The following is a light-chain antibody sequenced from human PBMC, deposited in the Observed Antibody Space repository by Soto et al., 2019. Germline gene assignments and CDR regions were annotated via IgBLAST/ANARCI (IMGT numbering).Light chain of an antibody. CDR1: QTISSH. J-gene: IGKJ1*01. CDR2: STS. V-gene: IGKV1-39*01. Sequence: DIQMTQSPSSLSASVGDRVTITCRASQTISSHLNWYQQKPGEAPTLLISSTSNLHNGVPSRFRGSGSVTDFTLTISSLQPEDSAIYYCQQSYSMWTFGQGTRVNSK. CDR3: QQSYSMWT.